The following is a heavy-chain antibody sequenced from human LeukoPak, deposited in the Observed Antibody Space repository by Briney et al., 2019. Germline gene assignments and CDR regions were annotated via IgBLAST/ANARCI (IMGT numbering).Heavy chain of an antibody. V-gene: IGHV3-74*01. CDR1: GFTFNSYW. Sequence: GGSLRLSCAASGFTFNSYWMHWVRQAPGKGLVWVSRINSDGSSTSYADSVKGRFTISRDNAKNTLYLQMNSLRAEDTAVYYCARVSGYHLNWFDPWGQGTLVTVSS. J-gene: IGHJ5*02. D-gene: IGHD5-12*01. CDR3: ARVSGYHLNWFDP. CDR2: INSDGSST.